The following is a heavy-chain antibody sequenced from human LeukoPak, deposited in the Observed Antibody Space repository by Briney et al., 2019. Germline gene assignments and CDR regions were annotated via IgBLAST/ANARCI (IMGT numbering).Heavy chain of an antibody. CDR3: AGIRRGGYNLQFDY. V-gene: IGHV3-21*01. CDR1: GFTFSSYS. Sequence: GGSLRLSCAASGFTFSSYSMNWVRQAPGKGLEWVSSISSSSSSYIYYADSVKGRFTISRDNAKNSLYLQMNSLRAEDTAVYYCAGIRRGGYNLQFDYWGQGTLVTVSS. CDR2: ISSSSSSYI. D-gene: IGHD5-24*01. J-gene: IGHJ4*02.